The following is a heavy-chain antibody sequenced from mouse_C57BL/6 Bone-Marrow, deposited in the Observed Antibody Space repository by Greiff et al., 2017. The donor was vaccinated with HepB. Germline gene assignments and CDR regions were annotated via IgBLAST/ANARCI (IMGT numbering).Heavy chain of an antibody. J-gene: IGHJ4*01. CDR2: IRRKSSNYAT. D-gene: IGHD2-4*01. V-gene: IGHV10-3*01. Sequence: EAHLVESGGGLVQPKGSLKLSCAASGFTFNTYAMHWVRQAPGKGLEWVARIRRKSSNYATYYADSVKDRFTISRDDSQSMLYLQMNNLKTEDTAMYYCVRGYDYDVGYYYAMDYWGQGTSVTVSS. CDR1: GFTFNTYA. CDR3: VRGYDYDVGYYYAMDY.